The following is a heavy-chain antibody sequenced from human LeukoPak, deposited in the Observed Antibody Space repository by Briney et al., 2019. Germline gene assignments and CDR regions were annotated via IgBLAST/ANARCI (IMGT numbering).Heavy chain of an antibody. J-gene: IGHJ6*02. CDR2: IDPSDSYT. Sequence: GESLTISCKVSGDSFTRHWISWVRQMPGKGLEWMGRIDPSDSYTNYSPSFQGHVTISDDKSISTAYLQWSSLKASDTAMYYYARHYSNDAMDVWGQGTTVTVSS. CDR3: ARHYSNDAMDV. CDR1: GDSFTRHW. V-gene: IGHV5-10-1*01. D-gene: IGHD4-11*01.